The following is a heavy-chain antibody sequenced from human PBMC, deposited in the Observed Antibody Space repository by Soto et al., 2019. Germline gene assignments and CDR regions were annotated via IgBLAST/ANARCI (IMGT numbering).Heavy chain of an antibody. CDR3: GADRSLGGYSYGQFDC. CDR2: ISIRSSYT. V-gene: IGHV3-11*06. J-gene: IGHJ4*02. CDR1: GFTFSDYY. Sequence: PGGTLSLSCAASGFTFSDYYMSWIRQAPGPGLEWVSHISIRSSYTDYADAVKGRFTISRENAKNTLYLQMSRLRADDTAVYYCGADRSLGGYSYGQFDCWGQGTLVTVSS. D-gene: IGHD5-18*01.